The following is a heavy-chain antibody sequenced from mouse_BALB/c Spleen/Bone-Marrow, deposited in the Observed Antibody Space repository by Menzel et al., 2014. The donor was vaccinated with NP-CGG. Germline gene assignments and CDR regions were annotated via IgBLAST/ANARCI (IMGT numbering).Heavy chain of an antibody. CDR1: GFTFSDYY. CDR3: ARPLYDGYYVAY. Sequence: DVKLVESGGGLVQPGGSLKLSCATSGFTFSDYYMNWVRQTPEKRLEWVAYMSNGGGSTYYPDTVKGRFTISRDNAKNTLYLQMSRLKSEDTAMYYCARPLYDGYYVAYWGQGTLVTVSA. CDR2: MSNGGGST. V-gene: IGHV5-12*02. D-gene: IGHD2-3*01. J-gene: IGHJ3*01.